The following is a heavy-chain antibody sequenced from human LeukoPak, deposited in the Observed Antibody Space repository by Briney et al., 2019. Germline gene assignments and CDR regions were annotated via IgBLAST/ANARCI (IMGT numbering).Heavy chain of an antibody. D-gene: IGHD5-24*01. CDR2: MNPNSGNT. J-gene: IGHJ6*03. CDR1: GYTFTSYD. V-gene: IGHV1-8*01. Sequence: ASVKVSCKASGYTFTSYDINWVRQATGQGLEWMGWMNPNSGNTGYAQKFQGRVTMTRNTSISTAYMELSSLRSGDTAVYYCARAKEMATTTDYYYYMDVWGKGTTVTVSS. CDR3: ARAKEMATTTDYYYYMDV.